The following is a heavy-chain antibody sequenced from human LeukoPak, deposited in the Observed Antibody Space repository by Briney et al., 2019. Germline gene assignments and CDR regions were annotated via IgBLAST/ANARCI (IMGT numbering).Heavy chain of an antibody. Sequence: SETLSLTCSVSGGSISSTNCDWAWIRQSPGKGLEWIGTIYYRGNTHFNPSLDSRVTISIDTSKNQFSLNLSSVTAADTALYYCTRQRPCLSIDSWGLGTLVTVSS. J-gene: IGHJ4*02. CDR1: GGSISSTNCD. V-gene: IGHV4-39*01. CDR2: IYYRGNT. CDR3: TRQRPCLSIDS. D-gene: IGHD3-16*01.